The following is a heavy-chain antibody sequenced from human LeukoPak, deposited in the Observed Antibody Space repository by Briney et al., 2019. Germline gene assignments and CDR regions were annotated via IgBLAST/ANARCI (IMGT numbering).Heavy chain of an antibody. D-gene: IGHD4-11*01. V-gene: IGHV4-30-4*01. CDR1: GGSISSGDCY. Sequence: SETLSLTCTVSGGSISSGDCYWSWIRQPPGKGLEWIGYIYYSGSTYYNPSLKSRVTISVDTSKNQFTLKLSSVTATDTAVYYCARVHYSNLWFDPWGQGTLVTVSS. CDR3: ARVHYSNLWFDP. CDR2: IYYSGST. J-gene: IGHJ5*02.